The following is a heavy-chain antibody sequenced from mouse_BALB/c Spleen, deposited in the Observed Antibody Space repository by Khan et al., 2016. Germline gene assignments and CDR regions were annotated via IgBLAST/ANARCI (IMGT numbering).Heavy chain of an antibody. D-gene: IGHD4-1*01. CDR2: IDPANGNT. CDR3: ARGRTAFAY. CDR1: GFNIKDTY. V-gene: IGHV14-3*02. Sequence: EVQLQESGAELVKPGASVKLSCTASGFNIKDTYMHWVKQRPEQGLEWIGRIDPANGNTKYDPKFQGKATITADTSSNTAYLQLSSLTSEDTAVYYGARGRTAFAYWGQGTLVTVSA. J-gene: IGHJ3*01.